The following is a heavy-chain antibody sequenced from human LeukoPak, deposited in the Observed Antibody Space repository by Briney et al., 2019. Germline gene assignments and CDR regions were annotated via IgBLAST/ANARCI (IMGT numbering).Heavy chain of an antibody. CDR2: IYHSGTT. V-gene: IGHV4-28*01. J-gene: IGHJ4*02. CDR3: ARKENVYYYFDY. D-gene: IGHD3-10*01. CDR1: GYSITSSSW. Sequence: SETLSLPCAVSGYSITSSSWWGWIRQPPGKGLEWIGYIYHSGTTYYNPSLQSRVTMSVDTSKNQFSLKLSSVTAVDTAVYYCARKENVYYYFDYWGQGTLVTVSS.